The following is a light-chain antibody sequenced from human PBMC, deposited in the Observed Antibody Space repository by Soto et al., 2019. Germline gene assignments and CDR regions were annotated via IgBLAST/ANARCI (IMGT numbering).Light chain of an antibody. Sequence: IQLTQSPSSLSASIGDRVTITCRASQGISSYLAWYRQKAGKAPELLIEAASTLQIGVPSRFSGSGSGTDFALTISSLQPEDFATYYCQQLKRYPLSFGGGTKVEIK. CDR2: AAS. V-gene: IGKV1-9*01. J-gene: IGKJ4*01. CDR3: QQLKRYPLS. CDR1: QGISSY.